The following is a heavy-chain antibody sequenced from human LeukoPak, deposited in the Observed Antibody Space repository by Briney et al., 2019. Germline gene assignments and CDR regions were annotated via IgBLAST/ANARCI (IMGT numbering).Heavy chain of an antibody. Sequence: SETLSLTCTVSGGSISSSSYYWGWIRQPPGKGLEWIGSIYYSGSTYYNPSLKSRVTISVDTSKNQFSLKLSSVTAADTAVYYCARPNDFWSGYPKYYYYYYTDVWGKGTTVTVSS. J-gene: IGHJ6*03. D-gene: IGHD3-3*01. V-gene: IGHV4-39*07. CDR2: IYYSGST. CDR3: ARPNDFWSGYPKYYYYYYTDV. CDR1: GGSISSSSYY.